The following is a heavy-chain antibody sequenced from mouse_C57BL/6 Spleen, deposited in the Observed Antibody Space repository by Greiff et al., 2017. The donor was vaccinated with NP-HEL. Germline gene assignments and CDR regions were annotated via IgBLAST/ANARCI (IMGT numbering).Heavy chain of an antibody. CDR1: GYTFTSYG. CDR3: ARFKDYARGY. CDR2: IYPRSGTT. V-gene: IGHV1-81*01. J-gene: IGHJ2*01. D-gene: IGHD2-4*01. Sequence: QVQLQQSGAELAGPGASVKLSCQASGYTFTSYGISWVKQRPGQGLAWIGAIYPRSGTTYYNEKFKGKATLTADKSSSTAYMELRSLTSEDSAVYFCARFKDYARGYWGQGTTLTVSS.